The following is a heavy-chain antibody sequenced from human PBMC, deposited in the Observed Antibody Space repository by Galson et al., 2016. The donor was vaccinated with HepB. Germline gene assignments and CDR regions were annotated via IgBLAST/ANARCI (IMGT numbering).Heavy chain of an antibody. CDR1: GDTFTSFA. CDR2: IIPIFNTP. Sequence: SVKVSCKAPGDTFTSFAISWVRQAPGLGLEWMGGIIPIFNTPHYAQTFQDRVTITADISASTAYMELRSLRSDDTAVYYCASVRPLYGSGSQYNTPSPGRMDVWGQGTTVTVSS. J-gene: IGHJ6*02. CDR3: ASVRPLYGSGSQYNTPSPGRMDV. V-gene: IGHV1-69*06. D-gene: IGHD3-10*01.